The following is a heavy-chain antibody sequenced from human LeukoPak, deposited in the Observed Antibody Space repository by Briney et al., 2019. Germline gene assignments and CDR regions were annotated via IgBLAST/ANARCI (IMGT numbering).Heavy chain of an antibody. V-gene: IGHV4-30-4*01. Sequence: PSQTLSLTCTVSGGSISSGDYYWSWIRQPPGKGLEWIGYIYYSGSTYYNPSLKSRVTISVDTSKNQFSLKLSSVTAADTAVYYCARGRHRGYRYYFDYWGQGTLVTVSS. CDR1: GGSISSGDYY. J-gene: IGHJ4*02. CDR2: IYYSGST. CDR3: ARGRHRGYRYYFDY. D-gene: IGHD3-16*02.